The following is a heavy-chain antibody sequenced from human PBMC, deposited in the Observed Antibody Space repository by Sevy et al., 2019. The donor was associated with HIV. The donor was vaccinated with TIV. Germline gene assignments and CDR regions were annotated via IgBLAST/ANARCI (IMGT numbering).Heavy chain of an antibody. V-gene: IGHV3-33*01. CDR1: GFTFSSYG. Sequence: GGSLRLSCVASGFTFSSYGMHWVHQAPGKGMEWVAIIWSDGAYQYHGDSVKGRFTISRDNSKNTLYLQMNNVRVEDTAVYYCARGGYYYDNAAYYALDSWGQGTLVTVSS. CDR2: IWSDGAYQ. CDR3: ARGGYYYDNAAYYALDS. J-gene: IGHJ4*02. D-gene: IGHD3-22*01.